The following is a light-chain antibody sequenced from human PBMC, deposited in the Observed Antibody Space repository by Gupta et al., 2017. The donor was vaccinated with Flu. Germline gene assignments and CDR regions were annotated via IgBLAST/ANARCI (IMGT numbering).Light chain of an antibody. CDR3: RQYENRPPYT. V-gene: IGKV1-33*01. CDR1: QDISNY. J-gene: IGKJ2*01. CDR2: EAS. Sequence: SSLSASVGDRLTITCQASQDISNYINWYKQKPGKAPDLLIREASHWQTGVTSRFSGIGSGKEFTFTISSRQQEDFASYYCRQYENRPPYTFGQGT.